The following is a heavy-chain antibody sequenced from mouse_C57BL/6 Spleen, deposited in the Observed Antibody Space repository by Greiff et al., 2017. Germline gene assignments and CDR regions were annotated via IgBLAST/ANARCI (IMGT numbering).Heavy chain of an antibody. V-gene: IGHV1-82*01. CDR1: GYAFSSSW. D-gene: IGHD2-4*01. CDR2: IYPGDGDT. Sequence: QVQLKQSGPELVKPGASVKISCKASGYAFSSSWMNWVKQRPGKGLEWIGRIYPGDGDTNYNGKFKGKATLTADKSSSTAYMQLSSLTSEDSAVXFCARYTITPYYYAMDDWGQGTSVTVSA. CDR3: ARYTITPYYYAMDD. J-gene: IGHJ4*01.